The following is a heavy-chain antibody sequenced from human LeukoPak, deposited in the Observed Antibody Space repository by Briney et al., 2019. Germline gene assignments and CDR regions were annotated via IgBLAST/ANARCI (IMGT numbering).Heavy chain of an antibody. J-gene: IGHJ4*02. D-gene: IGHD6-19*01. CDR2: IYYSGST. CDR1: GGSISSYY. Sequence: SETLSLTCTVSGGSISSYYWSWIRQPPGKGLEWIGYIYYSGSTNYNPSLKSRVTISVDTSKNQFSLKLSSVTAADTAVYYCARGYSSGWLGYCIGYWGQGTLVTVSS. V-gene: IGHV4-59*01. CDR3: ARGYSSGWLGYCIGY.